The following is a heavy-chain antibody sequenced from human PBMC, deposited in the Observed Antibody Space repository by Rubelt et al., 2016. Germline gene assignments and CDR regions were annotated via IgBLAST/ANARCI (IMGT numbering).Heavy chain of an antibody. V-gene: IGHV1-24*01. J-gene: IGHJ4*02. CDR3: ATDISSGWYYFDY. CDR1: GYTLTELS. Sequence: QVQLVQSGAEVKTPGASVKVSCKVSGYTLTELSMHWVRQAPGTGLEWMGGFDPEDGETIYAQKFKGRVTMTEDTWTDTAYMELSSLRSEDTAVYYCATDISSGWYYFDYWGQGTLVTVSS. D-gene: IGHD6-19*01. CDR2: FDPEDGET.